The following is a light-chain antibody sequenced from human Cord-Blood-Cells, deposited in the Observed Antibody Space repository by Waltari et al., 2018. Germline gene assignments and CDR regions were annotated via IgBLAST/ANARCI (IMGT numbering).Light chain of an antibody. Sequence: EIVWTQSPGTLSLSQGERATHTCRASQSVSSSYLAWYQQKHVQAPRLLIYGESSRATGIPEGCSGSGSVTDFTLTISILEPEDFAVYYCQQYGSSPWTFGQGTKVEIK. CDR3: QQYGSSPWT. CDR2: GES. J-gene: IGKJ1*01. CDR1: QSVSSSY. V-gene: IGKV3-20*01.